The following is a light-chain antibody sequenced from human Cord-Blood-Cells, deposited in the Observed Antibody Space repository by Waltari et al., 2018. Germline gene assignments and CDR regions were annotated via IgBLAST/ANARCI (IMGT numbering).Light chain of an antibody. CDR1: SSDVGGYNY. CDR3: SSYTSSSTLV. CDR2: DVS. V-gene: IGLV2-14*01. J-gene: IGLJ1*01. Sequence: QSALTQPAPVSGSPGQSITISSTGTSSDVGGYNYVSWCQQHPGKAPKLMIYDVSNRTSGVSNRFASSKSGNTASLTISGLQAEDEADYYCSSYTSSSTLVLGTGTKVTGL.